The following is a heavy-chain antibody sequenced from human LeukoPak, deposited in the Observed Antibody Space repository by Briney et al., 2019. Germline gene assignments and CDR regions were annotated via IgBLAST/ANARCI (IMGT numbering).Heavy chain of an antibody. CDR1: GYTFTSYD. CDR2: MNPNSGNT. V-gene: IGHV1-8*01. Sequence: GASVKVSCKASGYTFTSYDINWVRQATGQGLEWMGWMNPNSGNTGYAQKFQGRVTMTRNTSISTAYMELSSLRSDDMAVYYCARDLYSYGTNFDYWGQGTLVTVSS. CDR3: ARDLYSYGTNFDY. D-gene: IGHD5-18*01. J-gene: IGHJ4*02.